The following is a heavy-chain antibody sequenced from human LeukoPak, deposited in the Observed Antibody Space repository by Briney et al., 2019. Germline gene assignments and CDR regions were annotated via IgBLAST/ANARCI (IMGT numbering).Heavy chain of an antibody. V-gene: IGHV3-23*01. D-gene: IGHD2-8*02. CDR1: GFTFSSYA. CDR2: ISGSGGNT. Sequence: PGGSLRLSCAASGFTFSSYAMSWLRQAPGKGLEWVSAISGSGGNTYYADSVKGRFTIARDNSKNTLYLQMNSLRADDTAVYYCAKVMDSLGYCTGGVCYRAIDFWGQGTLVTVSS. J-gene: IGHJ4*02. CDR3: AKVMDSLGYCTGGVCYRAIDF.